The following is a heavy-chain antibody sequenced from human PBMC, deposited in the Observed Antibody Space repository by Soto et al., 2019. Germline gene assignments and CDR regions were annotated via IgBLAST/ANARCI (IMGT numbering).Heavy chain of an antibody. CDR3: ARDQGGSYYDFWSGYYTCIFPCYFDF. CDR2: ISAYNGNT. J-gene: IGHJ4*02. Sequence: QVQLVQSGAEVKKPGASVKVSCKASGYTFTSYGISWVRQAPGQGLEWMGWISAYNGNTNYAQKLQGRVTMTTDTPTSAGYMELSSLRSDDTAVYYCARDQGGSYYDFWSGYYTCIFPCYFDFRGQGTLVAVSS. D-gene: IGHD3-3*01. V-gene: IGHV1-18*01. CDR1: GYTFTSYG.